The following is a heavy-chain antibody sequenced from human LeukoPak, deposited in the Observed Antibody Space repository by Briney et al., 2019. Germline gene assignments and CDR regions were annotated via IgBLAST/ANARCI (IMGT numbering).Heavy chain of an antibody. Sequence: ASVKVSCKASGYTFTSYDINWVRQATGQGLEWMGWMNPNSGNTGYAQKFQGRVTITADKSTSTAYMELSSLRSEDTAVYYCARDEGYYYDSTRGAFDIWGQGTMVTVSS. CDR1: GYTFTSYD. D-gene: IGHD3-22*01. CDR2: MNPNSGNT. V-gene: IGHV1-8*01. CDR3: ARDEGYYYDSTRGAFDI. J-gene: IGHJ3*02.